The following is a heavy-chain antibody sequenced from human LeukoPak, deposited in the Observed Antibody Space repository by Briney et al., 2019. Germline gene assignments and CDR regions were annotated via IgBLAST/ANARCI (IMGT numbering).Heavy chain of an antibody. CDR3: ARNFFRSAYYFDS. CDR2: IYHSGST. CDR1: GYSISSGYY. D-gene: IGHD3-3*01. Sequence: SETLSLTCAVSGYSISSGYYWGWILQPPGKGLEWIGSIYHSGSTYYNPSLKSRVTISVDTSKNQFSLNLISVTAADTAVYYCARNFFRSAYYFDSWGQGTLVTVSS. V-gene: IGHV4-38-2*01. J-gene: IGHJ4*02.